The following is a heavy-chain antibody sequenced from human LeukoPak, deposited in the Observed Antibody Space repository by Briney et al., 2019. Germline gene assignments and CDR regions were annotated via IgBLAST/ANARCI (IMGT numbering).Heavy chain of an antibody. CDR3: ARGLFNYYDSSGYYDS. J-gene: IGHJ5*02. D-gene: IGHD3-22*01. V-gene: IGHV1-46*01. CDR2: INPSGGST. Sequence: ASVKVSCKASGYTFTSYYMHWVRQAPGQGLEWMGIINPSGGSTSYAQKFQGRVTMTRDMSTSTVYMELSSLRSEDTAVYYCARGLFNYYDSSGYYDSWGQGTLVTVSS. CDR1: GYTFTSYY.